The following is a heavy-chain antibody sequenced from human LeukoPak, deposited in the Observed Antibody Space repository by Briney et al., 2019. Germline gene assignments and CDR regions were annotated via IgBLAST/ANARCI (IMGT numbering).Heavy chain of an antibody. D-gene: IGHD6-13*01. CDR1: GGTFSSYA. Sequence: VASVKVSCKASGGTFSSYAISWVRQAPGQGLEWMGGIIPIFGTANYAQKFQGRVTITADESTSTAYMELSSLRSEDTAVYYCARGSAIAAAGTQFDPWGQGTLVTVSS. CDR2: IIPIFGTA. J-gene: IGHJ5*02. V-gene: IGHV1-69*13. CDR3: ARGSAIAAAGTQFDP.